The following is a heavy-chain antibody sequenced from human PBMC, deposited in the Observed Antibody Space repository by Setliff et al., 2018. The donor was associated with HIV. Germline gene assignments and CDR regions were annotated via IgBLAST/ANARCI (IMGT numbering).Heavy chain of an antibody. V-gene: IGHV3-21*01. CDR3: ASIELAYFGSGIYY. Sequence: GGSLRLSCAASGFTFSSYTMNWVRQAPGKGLEWVSSISSSSYYIYYADSVKGRFTISRDNAKNSLFLQMNSLRAEDTAVYYCASIELAYFGSGIYYWGQGTLVTVS. CDR2: ISSSSYYI. D-gene: IGHD3-10*01. CDR1: GFTFSSYT. J-gene: IGHJ4*02.